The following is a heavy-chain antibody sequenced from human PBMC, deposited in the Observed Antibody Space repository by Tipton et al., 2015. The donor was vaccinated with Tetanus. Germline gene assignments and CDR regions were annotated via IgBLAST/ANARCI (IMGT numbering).Heavy chain of an antibody. CDR3: ARDPSSWDNSDAFDI. D-gene: IGHD1/OR15-1a*01. CDR1: GYTVTSYY. J-gene: IGHJ3*02. Sequence: QVQLVQSGAEVKKPGASVKVSCKASGYTVTSYYMHWVRQAPGQGLEWMGIINPSGGSTSYAQKFQGRVTMTRDTSTSTVYMELSSLRSEDTAVYYCARDPSSWDNSDAFDIWGQGTMVTVSS. CDR2: INPSGGST. V-gene: IGHV1-46*01.